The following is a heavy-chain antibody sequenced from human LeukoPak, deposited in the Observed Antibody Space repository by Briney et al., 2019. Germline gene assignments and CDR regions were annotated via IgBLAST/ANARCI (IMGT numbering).Heavy chain of an antibody. CDR1: GGTFSSYA. CDR3: ARESNLWGSKADAFDI. D-gene: IGHD7-27*01. J-gene: IGHJ3*02. V-gene: IGHV1-69*13. CDR2: IIPIFGTA. Sequence: ASVKVSCKASGGTFSSYAISWVRQAPGQGLEWMGGIIPIFGTANYAQKFQGRVTITADESTSTAYMELSSLRSEDTAVYYCARESNLWGSKADAFDIWGQGTMVTVS.